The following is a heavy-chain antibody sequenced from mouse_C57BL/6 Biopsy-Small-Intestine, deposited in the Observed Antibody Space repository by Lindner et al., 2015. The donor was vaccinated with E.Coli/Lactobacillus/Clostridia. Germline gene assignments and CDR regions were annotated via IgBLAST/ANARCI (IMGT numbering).Heavy chain of an antibody. CDR3: ARAGRGFAY. D-gene: IGHD3-3*01. J-gene: IGHJ3*01. Sequence: VQLQESGPELVKPGASVKMSCKASGYTFTGYFIHWVKRKPGQGLERIGYINPFNDGTKYNEKFKGKASLTSDKSSSTAYMELSSLTSEDSAVYYCARAGRGFAYWGQGTLVTVSA. V-gene: IGHV1-14*01. CDR1: GYTFTGYF. CDR2: INPFNDGT.